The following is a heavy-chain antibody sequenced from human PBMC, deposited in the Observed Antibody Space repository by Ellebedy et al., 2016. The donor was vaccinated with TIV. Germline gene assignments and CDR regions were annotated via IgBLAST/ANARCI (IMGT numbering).Heavy chain of an antibody. D-gene: IGHD1-26*01. CDR2: IRYDGYNK. J-gene: IGHJ3*01. Sequence: GESLKISCAASGFTFSNSGMHWVRQAPGKGLEWVAFIRYDGYNKYYADSVKGRFTISRDNSKNTLYLQMKSLRAEDTAVYNCAKDLGAVGAGAFDLWGQGTMVTVSS. CDR1: GFTFSNSG. V-gene: IGHV3-30*02. CDR3: AKDLGAVGAGAFDL.